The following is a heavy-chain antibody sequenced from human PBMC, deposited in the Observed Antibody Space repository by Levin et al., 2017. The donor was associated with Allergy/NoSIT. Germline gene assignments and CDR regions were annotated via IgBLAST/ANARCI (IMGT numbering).Heavy chain of an antibody. J-gene: IGHJ4*02. V-gene: IGHV3-21*04. CDR1: GFIFSHYS. CDR3: SSYIQPHFDH. D-gene: IGHD5-18*01. CDR2: ISHIITDT. Sequence: GESLKISCEASGFIFSHYSMNWVRQAPGKGLEWVSTISHIITDTHYADSVRGRFTISRDNSRNTLYLQMTNLRAEDTATYYCSSYIQPHFDHWRRGARVIVSS.